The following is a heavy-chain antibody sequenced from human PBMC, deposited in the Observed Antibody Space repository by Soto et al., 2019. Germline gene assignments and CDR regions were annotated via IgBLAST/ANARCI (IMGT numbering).Heavy chain of an antibody. V-gene: IGHV5-51*01. Sequence: GESLKISCKGSGYSFTSYWIGWVRQMPGKGLEWMGIIYPGDSDTRYSPSFQGQVTISADKSISTAYLQWSSLKASATAMYYCARRVRYANSYYYMDVWGKGTTVTVSS. CDR1: GYSFTSYW. CDR3: ARRVRYANSYYYMDV. CDR2: IYPGDSDT. J-gene: IGHJ6*03. D-gene: IGHD5-12*01.